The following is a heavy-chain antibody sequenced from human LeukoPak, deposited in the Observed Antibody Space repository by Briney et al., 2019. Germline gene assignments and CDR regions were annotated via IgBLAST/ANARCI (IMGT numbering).Heavy chain of an antibody. J-gene: IGHJ4*02. Sequence: GGSLRLSCAISGFTFAKFAMSWVRQAPGKGLEWVSTISGSGIVTYYADSVKGRFTISRDNSKNTLYLQMNSLRVEDTAIYYCARGASRISWPGIDYWGQGTLVTVSS. CDR2: ISGSGIVT. CDR1: GFTFAKFA. D-gene: IGHD3-3*02. V-gene: IGHV3-23*01. CDR3: ARGASRISWPGIDY.